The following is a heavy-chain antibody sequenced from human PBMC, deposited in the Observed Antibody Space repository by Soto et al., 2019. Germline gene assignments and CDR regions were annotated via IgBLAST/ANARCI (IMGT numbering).Heavy chain of an antibody. V-gene: IGHV1-46*01. CDR2: INPIGGST. D-gene: IGHD2-21*02. Sequence: ASVKVFCTASGYTFTSYYMHWVRHAPGQGLEWMGIINPIGGSTSYAQKFQRRVTMTRDTSTSPVYMELSSLRSEDTAVYYCARSVVTQDDFDYWGQGTLVTVSS. CDR1: GYTFTSYY. CDR3: ARSVVTQDDFDY. J-gene: IGHJ4*02.